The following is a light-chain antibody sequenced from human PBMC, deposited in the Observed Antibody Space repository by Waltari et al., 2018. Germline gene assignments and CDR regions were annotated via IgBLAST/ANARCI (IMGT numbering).Light chain of an antibody. CDR2: EVS. V-gene: IGLV2-23*02. CDR3: CSYAGSGSSVV. CDR1: SSDVGNYNL. J-gene: IGLJ2*01. Sequence: QSALTQPASVSGSPGQSITISCTGTSSDVGNYNLVSWYQQHPGKAPKLIIYEVSQRPSGVSNRFSGSKSGTTASLTISGLQAEDEADFYCCSYAGSGSSVVFCGGTKLTVL.